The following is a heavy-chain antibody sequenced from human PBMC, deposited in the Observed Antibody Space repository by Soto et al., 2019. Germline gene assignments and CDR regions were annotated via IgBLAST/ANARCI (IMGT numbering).Heavy chain of an antibody. CDR2: ISGSGTNA. J-gene: IGHJ6*02. CDR1: GFTFSYYA. Sequence: EVQLLESGGGLVQPGGSLRLSCAASGFTFSYYAMNWVRQAPGTGLEWVSFISGSGTNANYAESVKGRLTISTDNSKNTLYLQMNSLRAEDTAIYYCAKEKGGYFYYYGMDVWGQGTTVTVSS. D-gene: IGHD1-26*01. V-gene: IGHV3-23*01. CDR3: AKEKGGYFYYYGMDV.